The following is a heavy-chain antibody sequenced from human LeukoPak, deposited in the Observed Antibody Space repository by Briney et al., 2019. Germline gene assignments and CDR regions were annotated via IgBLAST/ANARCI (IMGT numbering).Heavy chain of an antibody. CDR1: GYTFPNYG. CDR3: ARVGPAEISLIDNWFDP. D-gene: IGHD2-2*01. Sequence: ASVMVSCKASGYTFPNYGISWVRQSPGQGLEWMGWISVYNGNTNYAQNFQGRVTMTADTSTSTAYLELRSLRSDDTAIFYCARVGPAEISLIDNWFDPWGQGTLVTVSS. J-gene: IGHJ5*02. V-gene: IGHV1-18*01. CDR2: ISVYNGNT.